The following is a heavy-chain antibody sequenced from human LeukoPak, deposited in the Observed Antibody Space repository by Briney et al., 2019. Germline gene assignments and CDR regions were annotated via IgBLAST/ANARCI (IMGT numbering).Heavy chain of an antibody. CDR1: GFTFNSYA. CDR2: LSGSGDRT. Sequence: GGSLRLSCAASGFTFNSYAMSWVRQAPGKGLEWVSALSGSGDRTFYVDSVKGRFTVSRDNSKNTLYLQMDSLRVDDTALYYCARGGTYYYMDVWGNGTTVTASS. J-gene: IGHJ6*03. CDR3: ARGGTYYYMDV. V-gene: IGHV3-23*01.